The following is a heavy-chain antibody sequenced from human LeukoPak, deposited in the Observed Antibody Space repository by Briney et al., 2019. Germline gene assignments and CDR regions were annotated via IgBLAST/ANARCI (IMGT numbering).Heavy chain of an antibody. Sequence: QSGGSLRLSCAAPGFTFSSYEMNWVRQAPGKGLEWVSYISSSGSTIYYADSVKGRFTISRDNAKDSLYLQMNSLRAEDTAVYYCARDQDAFDIWGQGTMVTVSS. CDR2: ISSSGSTI. V-gene: IGHV3-48*03. CDR3: ARDQDAFDI. CDR1: GFTFSSYE. J-gene: IGHJ3*02.